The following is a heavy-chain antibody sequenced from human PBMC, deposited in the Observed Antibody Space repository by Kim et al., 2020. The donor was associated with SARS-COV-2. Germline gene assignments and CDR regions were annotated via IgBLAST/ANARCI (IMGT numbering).Heavy chain of an antibody. Sequence: SETLSLTCTVSGGSISSGGYYWSWIRQHPGKGLEWIGYIYYSGSTYYNPSLKSRVTISVDTSKNQFSLKLSSVTAADTAVYYCARADRYFDWLRPNVGWFDPWGQGTLVTVSS. CDR3: ARADRYFDWLRPNVGWFDP. J-gene: IGHJ5*02. V-gene: IGHV4-31*03. CDR1: GGSISSGGYY. D-gene: IGHD3-9*01. CDR2: IYYSGST.